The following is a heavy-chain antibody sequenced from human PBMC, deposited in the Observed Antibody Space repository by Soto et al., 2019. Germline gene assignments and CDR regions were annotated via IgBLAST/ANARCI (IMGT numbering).Heavy chain of an antibody. Sequence: GGSLRLSCAASGFTFSSYWMSWVRQAPGKGLEWVANIKQDGSEKYYVDSVKGRFTISRDNAKNSLYLQMNSLRAEDTAVYYCAREGGTIFGVVTAFDYWGQGTLVTVSS. J-gene: IGHJ4*01. V-gene: IGHV3-7*05. CDR2: IKQDGSEK. CDR1: GFTFSSYW. CDR3: AREGGTIFGVVTAFDY. D-gene: IGHD3-3*01.